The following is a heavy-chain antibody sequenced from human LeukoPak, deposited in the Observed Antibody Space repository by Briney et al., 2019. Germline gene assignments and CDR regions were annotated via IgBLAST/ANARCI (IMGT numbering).Heavy chain of an antibody. CDR1: GFTFSNAW. CDR2: ISGSGGST. J-gene: IGHJ4*02. CDR3: AKDFLFLEWPFDY. Sequence: GGSLRLSCAASGFTFSNAWMSWVRQAPGKGLEWVSAISGSGGSTYYADSVKGRFTISRDNSKNTLYLQMNSLRAEDTAVYYCAKDFLFLEWPFDYWGQGTLVTVSS. D-gene: IGHD3-3*01. V-gene: IGHV3-23*01.